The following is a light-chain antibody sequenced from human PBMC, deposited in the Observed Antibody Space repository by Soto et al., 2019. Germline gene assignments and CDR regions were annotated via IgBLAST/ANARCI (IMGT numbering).Light chain of an antibody. Sequence: QSVLTQPPSASGAPGQRATISCSGSSSNIGTNTVNWYQQLPETAPKLLMYSNDQRPSGVPDRFSGSKSGTSASLAISGLQSEDEADYYCAAWDDSLNSVVFGGGTKLTVL. CDR2: SND. CDR1: SSNIGTNT. V-gene: IGLV1-44*01. CDR3: AAWDDSLNSVV. J-gene: IGLJ2*01.